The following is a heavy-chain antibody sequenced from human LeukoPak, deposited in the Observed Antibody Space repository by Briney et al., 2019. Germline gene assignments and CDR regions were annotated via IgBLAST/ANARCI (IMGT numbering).Heavy chain of an antibody. CDR2: ISSDGSRT. Sequence: GGSLRLSCAASAFTFSNHWMHWVRQAPGKGLVWVSDISSDGSRTFYADSVKVLFIISRDNAKNTVYLQMNSLRAEDTAVYYCVRDGMVIPYAFDIWGQGTMVTVSS. D-gene: IGHD2-21*01. CDR1: AFTFSNHW. CDR3: VRDGMVIPYAFDI. J-gene: IGHJ3*02. V-gene: IGHV3-74*01.